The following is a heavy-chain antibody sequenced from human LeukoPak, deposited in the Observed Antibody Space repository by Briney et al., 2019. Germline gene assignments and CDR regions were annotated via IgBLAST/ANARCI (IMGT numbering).Heavy chain of an antibody. Sequence: SETLSLTCTVSGGSISSSSSYWGWIRQPPGKGLEWIGSIYYSGSTNYNSSLKSRITISVDTSKNQFSLKLSSVTAADTAVYYCARLSGSYFDYWGQGTLVTVSS. CDR1: GGSISSSSSY. J-gene: IGHJ4*02. V-gene: IGHV4-39*01. D-gene: IGHD1-26*01. CDR3: ARLSGSYFDY. CDR2: IYYSGST.